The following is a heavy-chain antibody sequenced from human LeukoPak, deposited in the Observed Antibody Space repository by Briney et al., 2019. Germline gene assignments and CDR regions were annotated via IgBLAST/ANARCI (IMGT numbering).Heavy chain of an antibody. J-gene: IGHJ4*02. V-gene: IGHV3-23*01. D-gene: IGHD3-16*01. CDR2: ISGSGGST. Sequence: GGSLRLSCAASGFTFSSYAMSWVRQAPGKWLEWASAISGSGGSTYYADSGKGGFTISTDNSKNPLDLQMNSLRAEDTGVYYCAKDPFGGWDYWGQGTLVTVSS. CDR3: AKDPFGGWDY. CDR1: GFTFSSYA.